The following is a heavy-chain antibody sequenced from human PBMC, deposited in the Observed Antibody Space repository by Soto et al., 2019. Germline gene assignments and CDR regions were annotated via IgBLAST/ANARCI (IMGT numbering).Heavy chain of an antibody. CDR2: MNPNSGNT. V-gene: IGHV1-8*01. D-gene: IGHD3-3*01. CDR1: GYTFTSYD. J-gene: IGHJ5*02. CDR3: ARGKSYDFWSGYYLNWFDP. Sequence: QVQLVQSGAEVKKPGASVKVSCKASGYTFTSYDINWVRQATGQGLEWMGWMNPNSGNTGYAQKVQGRVTMTRNTSISTAYMELSSLRSEDTAVYYCARGKSYDFWSGYYLNWFDPWGQGTLVTVSS.